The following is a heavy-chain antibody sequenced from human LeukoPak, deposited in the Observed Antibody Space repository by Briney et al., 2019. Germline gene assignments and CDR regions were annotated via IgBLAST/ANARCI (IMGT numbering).Heavy chain of an antibody. CDR2: ISYDGSNK. Sequence: GGSLRLSCAASGFTFSSYGMHWVRQAPGKGLEWVAVISYDGSNKYYADSVKGRFTISRDKSKNTLYLQMNSLRAEDTAVYYCARGGYCSGGSCYSEFYYYGMDVWGQGTTVTVSS. CDR1: GFTFSSYG. J-gene: IGHJ6*02. D-gene: IGHD2-15*01. V-gene: IGHV3-30*03. CDR3: ARGGYCSGGSCYSEFYYYGMDV.